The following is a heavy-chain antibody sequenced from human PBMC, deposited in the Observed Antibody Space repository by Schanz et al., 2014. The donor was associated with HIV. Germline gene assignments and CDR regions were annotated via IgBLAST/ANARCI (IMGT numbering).Heavy chain of an antibody. D-gene: IGHD3-9*01. V-gene: IGHV1-18*01. CDR1: GGTFSIYA. CDR3: ARTDYDILTGYSLGYYGMDV. Sequence: QVQLVQSGAEVKKPGSSVKVSCKASGGTFSIYAISWVRQAPGQGLEWMGGISAYNGNTNYAQKLQGRVTMTTDTSTSTAYMELRSLRSDDTAVYYCARTDYDILTGYSLGYYGMDVWGQGTTVTVSS. CDR2: ISAYNGNT. J-gene: IGHJ6*02.